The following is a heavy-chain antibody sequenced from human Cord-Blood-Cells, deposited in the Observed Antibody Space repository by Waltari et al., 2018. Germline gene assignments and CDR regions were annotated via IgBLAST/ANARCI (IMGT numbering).Heavy chain of an antibody. V-gene: IGHV4-38-2*02. CDR2: IYHSGST. CDR1: GYSISSGYY. J-gene: IGHJ4*02. D-gene: IGHD3-16*01. Sequence: QVQLQESGPGLVKPSETLSLTCTVSGYSISSGYYWGWIRQPPGKGLEWIGSIYHSGSTYYNPSRKSRVTISVDTSKNQFSLKLSSVTAADTAVYYCARVGPEAFDYWGQGTLVTVSS. CDR3: ARVGPEAFDY.